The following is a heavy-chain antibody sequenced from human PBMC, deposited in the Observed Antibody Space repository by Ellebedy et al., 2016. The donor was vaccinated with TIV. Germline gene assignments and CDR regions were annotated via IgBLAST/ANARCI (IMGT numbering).Heavy chain of an antibody. J-gene: IGHJ2*01. V-gene: IGHV5-51*01. Sequence: GESLKISXQVSGYRFTNFWIAWVRQMPGKGLEWMGIIYPDDSDTRYSPSFQGQVTISVDKSTGTAYLQWSSLKASDTAMYYCARHGWESLPYWHLDLWGRGTLVTVSS. CDR3: ARHGWESLPYWHLDL. CDR2: IYPDDSDT. D-gene: IGHD1-26*01. CDR1: GYRFTNFW.